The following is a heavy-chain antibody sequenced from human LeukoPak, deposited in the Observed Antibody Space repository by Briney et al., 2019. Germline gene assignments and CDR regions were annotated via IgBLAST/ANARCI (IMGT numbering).Heavy chain of an antibody. CDR1: GYTFTGYY. CDR3: GTAMVRGPVTH. V-gene: IGHV1-2*06. Sequence: ASVKVSCKASGYTFTGYYMHWLRQAPGQGLEWMGRINPNSGGTNYAQQSQGRVTMTRDTSISTAYMELSSLRSDDTAVYYCGTAMVRGPVTHWGQGTLVTVSS. D-gene: IGHD3-10*01. CDR2: INPNSGGT. J-gene: IGHJ4*02.